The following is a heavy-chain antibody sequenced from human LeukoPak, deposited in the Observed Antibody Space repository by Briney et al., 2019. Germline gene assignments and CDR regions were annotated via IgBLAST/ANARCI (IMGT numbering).Heavy chain of an antibody. CDR3: ARETQGFWSGYSRRGYYFDY. CDR2: MFTNGRT. Sequence: SETLSLTCTVSGGSLDSGSYYWTWIRQPAGKQLEWIGRMFTNGRTNYNPALKSRVTISVDRSKNQFSLTLSSVSAADTAMYYCARETQGFWSGYSRRGYYFDYWGQGTLVTVSS. J-gene: IGHJ4*02. D-gene: IGHD3-3*01. CDR1: GGSLDSGSYY. V-gene: IGHV4-61*02.